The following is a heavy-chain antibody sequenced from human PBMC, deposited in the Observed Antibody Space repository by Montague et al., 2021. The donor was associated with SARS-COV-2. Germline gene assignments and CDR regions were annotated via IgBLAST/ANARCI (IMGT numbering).Heavy chain of an antibody. D-gene: IGHD3-9*01. CDR2: IYYSGST. CDR1: GGSISRYY. J-gene: IGHJ4*02. CDR3: ARSRENYNILTGYPYYFDY. Sequence: SETLSLTCTVSGGSISRYYWNWIRQPPGKGLEWIAYIYYSGSTXXXPSXXXRXTISVDTSKNQFSPKLSSVTAADTAVYYCARSRENYNILTGYPYYFDYWGQRTLVTVSS. V-gene: IGHV4-59*01.